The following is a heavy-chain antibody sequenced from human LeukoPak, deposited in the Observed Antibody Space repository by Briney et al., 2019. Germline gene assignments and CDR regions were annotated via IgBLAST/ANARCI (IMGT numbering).Heavy chain of an antibody. Sequence: PSETLSLTCAVSGGSISSSSYYWGWIRQPPGKGLEWIGSIYYSGSTYYNPSLKSRVTISVDTSKNQFSLKLSSVTAADTAVYYCWSYVYAFDIWGQGTMVTVSS. J-gene: IGHJ3*02. D-gene: IGHD3-10*02. CDR3: WSYVYAFDI. V-gene: IGHV4-39*07. CDR1: GGSISSSSYY. CDR2: IYYSGST.